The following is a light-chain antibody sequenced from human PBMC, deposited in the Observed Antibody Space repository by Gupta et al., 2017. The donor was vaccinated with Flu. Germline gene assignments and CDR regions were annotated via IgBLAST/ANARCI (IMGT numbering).Light chain of an antibody. CDR3: MQARQTPPT. CDR1: QSLLHSNGYNY. Sequence: EPASISCRSSQSLLHSNGYNYLDWYLQKPGQSPQLLIYLGSNRASGVPDRFSGSGSGTDFTLKISRVEAEDVGVYYCMQARQTPPTFGQGTKLEIK. V-gene: IGKV2-28*01. CDR2: LGS. J-gene: IGKJ2*01.